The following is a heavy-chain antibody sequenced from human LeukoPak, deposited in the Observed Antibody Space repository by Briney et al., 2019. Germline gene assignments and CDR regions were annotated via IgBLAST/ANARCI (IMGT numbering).Heavy chain of an antibody. CDR1: GFTFSSYA. Sequence: PGGSLRLSCAASGFTFSSYAMHWVRQAPGKGLEWVAVISYDGSNKYYADSVKGRFTISRDNSKNTLYLQMNSLRAEDTAVYYCAREYTALELAVDYWGQGTLVTVSS. J-gene: IGHJ4*02. CDR3: AREYTALELAVDY. V-gene: IGHV3-30*04. D-gene: IGHD5-18*01. CDR2: ISYDGSNK.